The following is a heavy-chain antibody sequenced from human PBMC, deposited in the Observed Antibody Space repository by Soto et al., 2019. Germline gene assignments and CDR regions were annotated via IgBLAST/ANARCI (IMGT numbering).Heavy chain of an antibody. Sequence: QVQLVQSGAEVKKPGASVKVSCKASGYTFTSYAMHWVRQAPGQRLEWMGWINAGNGNTKYSQKFQGRVTITRDTSASTAYMELSSLRSEDTAVYYCARDRGRYRIVGATPGGNPTYYFDYWGQGTLVTVSS. D-gene: IGHD1-26*01. J-gene: IGHJ4*02. CDR1: GYTFTSYA. V-gene: IGHV1-3*01. CDR3: ARDRGRYRIVGATPGGNPTYYFDY. CDR2: INAGNGNT.